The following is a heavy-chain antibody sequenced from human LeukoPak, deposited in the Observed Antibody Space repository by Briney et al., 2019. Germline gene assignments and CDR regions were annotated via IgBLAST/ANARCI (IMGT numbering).Heavy chain of an antibody. J-gene: IGHJ4*02. V-gene: IGHV4-61*02. CDR3: ARAYSPTDYFDY. D-gene: IGHD6-13*01. CDR1: GASIGSGSFY. CDR2: SYSSGSY. Sequence: PSETLSLTCTVSGASIGSGSFYWNWIRQPAGKGLEWVGRSYSSGSYNYNPSLKSRVTISVDTSKNQFSLKLTSVTATDTAVYYCARAYSPTDYFDYWGQGTLVTVSS.